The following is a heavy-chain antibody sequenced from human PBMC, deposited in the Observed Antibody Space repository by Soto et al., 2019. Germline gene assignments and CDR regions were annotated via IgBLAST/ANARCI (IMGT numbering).Heavy chain of an antibody. J-gene: IGHJ4*01. CDR3: AHRREVTMVRAVITHYFDF. CDR1: GFSLSTSGVG. V-gene: IGHV2-5*02. D-gene: IGHD3-10*01. CDR2: IYWDDDK. Sequence: QITLKESGPTLVKPTQTLTLTCTFSGFSLSTSGVGVGWIRQPPGKALEWLALIYWDDDKRYSPSLKSRLTTTXDXXKNQVVLTMTNMDPVDTATYYCAHRREVTMVRAVITHYFDFWGHGTLVTVSS.